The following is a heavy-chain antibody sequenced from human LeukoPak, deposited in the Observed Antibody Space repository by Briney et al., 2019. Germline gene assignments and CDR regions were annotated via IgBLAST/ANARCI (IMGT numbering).Heavy chain of an antibody. V-gene: IGHV3-15*05. Sequence: GGSLRLSCAASGFSVINAWMSWVRQAPGQGLEWVGRIKSRADGGTTGYAAPVEGRFSISRDDSENTLYLQMNSLQIDDTALYYCLIFPGRWGQGTLVTVSS. CDR3: LIFPGR. J-gene: IGHJ4*02. CDR1: GFSVINAW. CDR2: IKSRADGGTT. D-gene: IGHD3-3*01.